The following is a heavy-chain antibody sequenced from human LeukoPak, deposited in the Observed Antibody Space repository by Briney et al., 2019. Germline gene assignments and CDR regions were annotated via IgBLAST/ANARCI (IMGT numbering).Heavy chain of an antibody. CDR2: MNPNSGNT. V-gene: IGHV1-8*01. J-gene: IGHJ6*03. CDR3: ARKGPDNYYYYYMDV. CDR1: GYTFTSYD. Sequence: ASVKVSCKASGYTFTSYDINWVRHATGQGLEWTGWMNPNSGNTGYAQKFQGRVTMTRNTSISTAYMELSSLRSEDTAVYFCARKGPDNYYYYYMDVWGKGTTVTVSS.